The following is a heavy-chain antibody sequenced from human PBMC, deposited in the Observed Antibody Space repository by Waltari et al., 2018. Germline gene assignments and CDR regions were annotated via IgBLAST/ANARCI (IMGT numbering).Heavy chain of an antibody. Sequence: QVQLVESGGGVVQPGRSLRLSCAASGFTFSSYAMHWVRQAPGKGLEWVAVISYDGSNKDYADSVKGRFTISRDNSKNTLYLQMGSLRAEDMAVYYCARGSNYPYYYYGMDVWGQGTTVTVSS. CDR1: GFTFSSYA. D-gene: IGHD4-4*01. V-gene: IGHV3-30*14. J-gene: IGHJ6*02. CDR3: ARGSNYPYYYYGMDV. CDR2: ISYDGSNK.